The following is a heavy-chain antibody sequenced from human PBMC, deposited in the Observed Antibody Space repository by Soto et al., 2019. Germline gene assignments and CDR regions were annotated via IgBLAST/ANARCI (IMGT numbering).Heavy chain of an antibody. V-gene: IGHV3-23*01. CDR2: ISGSGGST. D-gene: IGHD6-19*01. CDR1: GFTFSSYA. Sequence: PGGSLRLSCAASGFTFSSYAMSWVRQAPGKGLEWVSAISGSGGSTYYADSVKGRFTISRDNSKNTLYLQMNSLRAEDTAVYYCAKAVVGIAVAGTRAPLDYWGQGTLVTVSS. J-gene: IGHJ4*02. CDR3: AKAVVGIAVAGTRAPLDY.